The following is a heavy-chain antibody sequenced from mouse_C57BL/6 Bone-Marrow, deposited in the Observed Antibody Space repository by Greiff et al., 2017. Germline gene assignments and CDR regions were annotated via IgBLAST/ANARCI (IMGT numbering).Heavy chain of an antibody. V-gene: IGHV5-4*01. J-gene: IGHJ4*01. D-gene: IGHD1-1*02. CDR1: GFTFSSYA. CDR3: ARDSDPYRGIWY. Sequence: EVKLVESGGGLVKPGGSLKLSCAASGFTFSSYAMSWVRQTPEKRLEWVATISDGGSYTYYPDNVKGRFTISRDNAKNNLYLQMSHLKSEDTAMYYCARDSDPYRGIWYWGQGTSVTVSS. CDR2: ISDGGSYT.